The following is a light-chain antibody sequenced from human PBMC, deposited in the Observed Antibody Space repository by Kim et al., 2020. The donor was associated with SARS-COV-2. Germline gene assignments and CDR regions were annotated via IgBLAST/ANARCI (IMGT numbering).Light chain of an antibody. CDR2: DVS. J-gene: IGLJ3*02. V-gene: IGLV2-14*03. CDR3: SSYTSSSTGV. Sequence: GQSITICCTGTSSDVGGYNYVSWYQQHPGKAPKLMIYDVSNRPSGVSNRFSGSKSGNTASLTISGLQAEDEADYYCSSYTSSSTGVFGGGTQLTVL. CDR1: SSDVGGYNY.